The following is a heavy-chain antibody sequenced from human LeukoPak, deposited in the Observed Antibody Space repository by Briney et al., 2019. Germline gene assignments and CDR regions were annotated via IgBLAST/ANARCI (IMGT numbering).Heavy chain of an antibody. CDR1: GGIFSSYA. CDR2: IIPIFGTA. J-gene: IGHJ6*03. Sequence: SVKVSCKASGGIFSSYAISWVRQAPGQGLEWMGGIIPIFGTANYAQKFQGRVTITTDESTSTAYMELSSLRSEDTAVYYCAKGAGTSMHYYYYYMDVWGKGTTVTVSS. D-gene: IGHD6-19*01. V-gene: IGHV1-69*05. CDR3: AKGAGTSMHYYYYYMDV.